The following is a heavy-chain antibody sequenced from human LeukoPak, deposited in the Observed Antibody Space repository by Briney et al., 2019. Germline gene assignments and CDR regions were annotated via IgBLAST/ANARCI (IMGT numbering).Heavy chain of an antibody. Sequence: SETLSLTCTVSGVSINSYYWGWIRQPPGKGLEWIGSIYYSGSTYYNPSLKSRVTISVDTSKNQFSLKLSSVTAADTAVYYCASEVRGCSSTSCYRAFDYWGQGTLVTVSS. J-gene: IGHJ4*02. CDR1: GVSINSYY. CDR2: IYYSGST. V-gene: IGHV4-39*01. D-gene: IGHD2-2*02. CDR3: ASEVRGCSSTSCYRAFDY.